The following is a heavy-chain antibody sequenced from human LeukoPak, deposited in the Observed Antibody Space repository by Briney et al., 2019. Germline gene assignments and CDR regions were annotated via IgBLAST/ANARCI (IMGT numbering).Heavy chain of an antibody. V-gene: IGHV3-21*01. J-gene: IGHJ4*02. CDR3: AKGIGWPRFSDFDY. CDR1: GFTFSSYS. CDR2: ISSSSSYI. Sequence: PGGSLRLSCAASGFTFSSYSMNWVRQAPGKGLEWVSSISSSSSYIYYADSVKGRFTISRDNAKNSLYLQMNSLRAEDTAVYYCAKGIGWPRFSDFDYWGQGTLVTVSS. D-gene: IGHD1-26*01.